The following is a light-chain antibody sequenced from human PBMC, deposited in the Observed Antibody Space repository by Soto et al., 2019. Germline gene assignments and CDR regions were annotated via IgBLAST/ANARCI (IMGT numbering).Light chain of an antibody. V-gene: IGKV3D-15*01. J-gene: IGKJ1*01. Sequence: EIVMTQSPATLSVSPGERVTLSCRASQNINNNLAWYQQKPGQAPRPLIYAASNRATGIPGRFSGSGFGTDFTLTISRLEPEDFAVYYCQHYDISSWTFGQGTKVDIK. CDR2: AAS. CDR1: QNINNN. CDR3: QHYDISSWT.